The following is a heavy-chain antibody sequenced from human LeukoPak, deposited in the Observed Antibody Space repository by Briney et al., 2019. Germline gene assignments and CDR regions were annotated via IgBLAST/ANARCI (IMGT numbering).Heavy chain of an antibody. V-gene: IGHV3-48*02. D-gene: IGHD5-12*01. CDR3: ARDVRWLRFAFAN. Sequence: GGSLRLSCAASGFTFSSYSMNWVRQAPGKGLEWVSYITSSGSVMYHADSVRGRFTISRDNAKNSLYLEMNSLRDEDTAVYYCARDVRWLRFAFANWGQGTLVTVSS. J-gene: IGHJ4*02. CDR1: GFTFSSYS. CDR2: ITSSGSVM.